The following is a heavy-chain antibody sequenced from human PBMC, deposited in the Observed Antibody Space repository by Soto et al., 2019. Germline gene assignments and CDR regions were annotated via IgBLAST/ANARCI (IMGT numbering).Heavy chain of an antibody. V-gene: IGHV3-33*01. CDR3: VRDIGRFGELLSDP. Sequence: QVQLVESGGGVVQPGRSLRLSCAASGFTFSSYGMHWVRQAPGKGLEWVAVIWYDGSNKYYADSVKGRFTISRDNSKNTLYLQMNSLRAEDTAVYYCVRDIGRFGELLSDPWGQGTLVTVSS. D-gene: IGHD3-10*01. CDR2: IWYDGSNK. CDR1: GFTFSSYG. J-gene: IGHJ5*02.